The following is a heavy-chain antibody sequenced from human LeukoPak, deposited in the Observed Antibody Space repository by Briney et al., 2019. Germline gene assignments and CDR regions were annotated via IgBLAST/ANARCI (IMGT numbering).Heavy chain of an antibody. J-gene: IGHJ4*02. V-gene: IGHV1-2*02. D-gene: IGHD3-9*01. Sequence: ASVKVSCKASGYTFTGYYMHWVRQAPGQGLEWMGWINPNSGGTNYAQKFQGRVTMTRDTSISTAYMELSRLRSDDTAVYCCAREDDILTGYLDYWGQGTLVTVSS. CDR1: GYTFTGYY. CDR2: INPNSGGT. CDR3: AREDDILTGYLDY.